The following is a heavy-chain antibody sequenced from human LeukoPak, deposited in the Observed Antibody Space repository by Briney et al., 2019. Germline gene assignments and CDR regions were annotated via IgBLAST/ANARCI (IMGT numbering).Heavy chain of an antibody. CDR2: ISGYNDNT. CDR1: GYTFTSYG. D-gene: IGHD6-13*01. J-gene: IGHJ3*02. V-gene: IGHV1-18*01. Sequence: ASVKVSCKASGYTFTSYGISWVRQAPGQGLEWMGWISGYNDNTNYAQNLQGRVTMTTDTSTSTACMELRSLRSDDTAVYYCARGRYPHTSSWYGDAFDIWGQGTMVTV. CDR3: ARGRYPHTSSWYGDAFDI.